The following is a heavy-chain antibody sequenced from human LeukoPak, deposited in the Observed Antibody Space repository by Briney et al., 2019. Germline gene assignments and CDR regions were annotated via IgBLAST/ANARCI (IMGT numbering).Heavy chain of an antibody. J-gene: IGHJ5*02. Sequence: SETLSLTCTVSGGSISSGSYYWSWIRQPAGKGLEWIGRIYTSGSTNYNPSLKSRVTISVDTSKNQFSLKLSSVTAADTAVYYCARHRYCSSTSCPPSGWFDPWGQGTLVTVSS. CDR2: IYTSGST. D-gene: IGHD2-2*01. CDR1: GGSISSGSYY. V-gene: IGHV4-61*02. CDR3: ARHRYCSSTSCPPSGWFDP.